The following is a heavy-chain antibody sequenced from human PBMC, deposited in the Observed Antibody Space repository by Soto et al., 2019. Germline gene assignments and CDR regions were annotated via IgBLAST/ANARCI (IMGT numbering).Heavy chain of an antibody. CDR1: DDSINSDKYY. J-gene: IGHJ5*02. V-gene: IGHV4-39*01. CDR2: IYYRGNA. CDR3: AAGYSSGWYVWFEP. D-gene: IGHD6-19*01. Sequence: SETLSLTCSVSDDSINSDKYYWGWIRQPPGKGLEWIGSIYYRGNAYYNPSLQTRVTISVDKSKNQFSLKLNSVTAADSAVYYCAAGYSSGWYVWFEPWGQGTLVTVSS.